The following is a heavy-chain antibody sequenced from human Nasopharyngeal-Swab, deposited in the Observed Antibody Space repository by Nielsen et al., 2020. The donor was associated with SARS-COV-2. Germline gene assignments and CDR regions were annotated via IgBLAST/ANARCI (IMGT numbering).Heavy chain of an antibody. D-gene: IGHD6-13*01. J-gene: IGHJ6*02. Sequence: GGSLRLSCAASGFTFSAHYMDWVRQAPGKGLEWVGRSRNKATTEYAASVKGRFTISRDDSKNSLHLQMSSLRTEDTALYYCARDLSSIWTSGLGVWGQGTTVIVSS. V-gene: IGHV3-72*01. CDR2: SRNKATT. CDR3: ARDLSSIWTSGLGV. CDR1: GFTFSAHY.